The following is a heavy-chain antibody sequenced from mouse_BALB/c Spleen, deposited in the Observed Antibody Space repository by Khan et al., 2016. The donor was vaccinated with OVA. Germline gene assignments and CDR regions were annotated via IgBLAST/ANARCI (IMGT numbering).Heavy chain of an antibody. V-gene: IGHV1-7*01. D-gene: IGHD1-1*01. CDR3: ARRGLRWDFDY. CDR2: INPSTGYT. Sequence: QVQLQQSGAELAKPGASVKMSCKASGYTFINYWILWVKQRPGQGLEWIGYINPSTGYTEYNQNFKDMATLTEDKSSRPAYMQLSRLTSEDSAVYYCARRGLRWDFDYWGQGTTLTVSS. J-gene: IGHJ2*01. CDR1: GYTFINYW.